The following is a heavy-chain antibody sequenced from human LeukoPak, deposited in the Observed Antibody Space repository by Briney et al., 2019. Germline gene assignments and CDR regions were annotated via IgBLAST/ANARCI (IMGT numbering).Heavy chain of an antibody. V-gene: IGHV1-2*06. CDR3: ARVSVQLWLERYYFDY. CDR2: INPNSGGT. Sequence: ASVKVSRKASGYTFTGYYMHWVRQAPGQGLEWMGRINPNSGGTNYAQKFQGRVTMTRDTSISTAYMELSRLRSDDTAVYYCARVSVQLWLERYYFDYWGQGTLVTVSS. J-gene: IGHJ4*02. CDR1: GYTFTGYY. D-gene: IGHD5-18*01.